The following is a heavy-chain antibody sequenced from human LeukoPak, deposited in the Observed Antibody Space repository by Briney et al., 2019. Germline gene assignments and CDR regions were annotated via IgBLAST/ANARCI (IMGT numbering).Heavy chain of an antibody. CDR2: INHSVST. Sequence: SETLSLTCAVYGGSFSGYYWSWIRQPPGKGLEWIGEINHSVSTNYNPSLKSRVTISVDTSKNQFSLKLSSVTAADTAVYYCASYGRNSYGDYWGQGTLVTVSS. J-gene: IGHJ4*02. CDR3: ASYGRNSYGDY. V-gene: IGHV4-34*01. CDR1: GGSFSGYY. D-gene: IGHD5-18*01.